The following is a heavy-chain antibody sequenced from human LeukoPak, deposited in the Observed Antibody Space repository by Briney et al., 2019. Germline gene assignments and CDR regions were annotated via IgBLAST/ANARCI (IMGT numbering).Heavy chain of an antibody. V-gene: IGHV3-33*01. CDR3: ARARGGDSLFDY. D-gene: IGHD2-21*02. J-gene: IGHJ4*02. Sequence: PGGSLRLSCAASGFTFSSYGMHWVRQAPGKGLEWVAVIWYDGSNEDYADSVKGRLTISRDNAKNTLCLQMNSLRAEDTAVYYCARARGGDSLFDYWGQGTLVTVSS. CDR1: GFTFSSYG. CDR2: IWYDGSNE.